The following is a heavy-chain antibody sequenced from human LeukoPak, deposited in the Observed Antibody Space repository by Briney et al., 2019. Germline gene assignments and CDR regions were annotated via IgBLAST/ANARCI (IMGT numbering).Heavy chain of an antibody. CDR1: GGSISSGTYY. Sequence: SETLSLTCSVSGGSISSGTYYWSWIRQPAGRGLEWIGRIYTSGSTNYNPSLKSRVTISLETSKNQFSLKLSSLTAADTAVYYCARQRGGIPDYWGQGTLVTVSS. J-gene: IGHJ4*02. D-gene: IGHD3-16*01. CDR3: ARQRGGIPDY. CDR2: IYTSGST. V-gene: IGHV4-61*02.